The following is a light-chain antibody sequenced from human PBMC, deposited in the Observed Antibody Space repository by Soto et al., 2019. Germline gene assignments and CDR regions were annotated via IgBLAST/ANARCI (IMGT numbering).Light chain of an antibody. Sequence: QSALTQPPSVSGSPGQSVTISCTGTSTDFVSYNRVSWYQQPPGTAPKLLIYEDTKRPSGISDRFSGSTSGNTASLTISGLRAEDGAIYHCSSYAGFNIFGAGTKLTVL. J-gene: IGLJ2*01. V-gene: IGLV2-18*02. CDR2: EDT. CDR1: STDFVSYNR. CDR3: SSYAGFNI.